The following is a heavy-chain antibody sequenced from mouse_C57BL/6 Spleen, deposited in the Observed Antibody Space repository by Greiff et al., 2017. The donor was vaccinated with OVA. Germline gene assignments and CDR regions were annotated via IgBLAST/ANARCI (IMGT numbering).Heavy chain of an antibody. CDR1: GFTFSDYG. CDR3: ARGDYEGFAY. J-gene: IGHJ3*01. V-gene: IGHV5-17*01. Sequence: EVQLVESGGGLVKPGGSLKLSCAASGFTFSDYGMHWVRQAPEKGLEWVAYISSGSSTIYYADTVKGRFTISRDNAKNTLFLQMTSLRSEDTAMYYCARGDYEGFAYWGQGTLVTVSA. D-gene: IGHD1-1*01. CDR2: ISSGSSTI.